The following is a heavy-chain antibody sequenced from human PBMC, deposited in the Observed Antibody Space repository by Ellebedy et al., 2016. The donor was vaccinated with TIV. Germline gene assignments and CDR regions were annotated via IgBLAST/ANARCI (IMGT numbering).Heavy chain of an antibody. Sequence: PGGSLRLSCAASGFTFSNYWMSWVSQAPGKGLEWVANIKHDGSEKYYVDSVKGRFTISRDNTKNSLYLKMNSLRAEDTDVYYCASRITIVRGAIVLRYYDYWGQGTLVTVSS. J-gene: IGHJ4*02. CDR1: GFTFSNYW. V-gene: IGHV3-7*01. CDR2: IKHDGSEK. D-gene: IGHD3-10*01. CDR3: ASRITIVRGAIVLRYYDY.